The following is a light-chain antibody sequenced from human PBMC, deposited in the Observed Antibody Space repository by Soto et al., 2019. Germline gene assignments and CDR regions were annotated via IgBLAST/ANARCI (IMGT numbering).Light chain of an antibody. CDR2: GAS. CDR3: QQYDSSLF. V-gene: IGKV3-20*01. CDR1: LSVSSSR. J-gene: IGKJ4*01. Sequence: EIVLTQSPGTLSLSLGERATLSCRASLSVSSSRLAWYQQRPGQAPRLLIYGASNRATGISDRFSGSGSGTDFTLTISRLEPEDFAVYYCQQYDSSLFFGGGTKVEIK.